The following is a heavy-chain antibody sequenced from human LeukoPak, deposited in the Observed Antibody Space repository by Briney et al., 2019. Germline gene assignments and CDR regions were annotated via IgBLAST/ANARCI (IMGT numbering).Heavy chain of an antibody. CDR1: GFTVSSNY. J-gene: IGHJ4*02. CDR3: ARDLLRDSSGYYSDY. D-gene: IGHD3-22*01. Sequence: QPGGSLRLSCAASGFTVSSNYMSWVRQAPGKGLEWVSVIYSGGSTYYADSVKGRFTISRDNSKNTLYLQMNSLRAEDTAVYYCARDLLRDSSGYYSDYWGQGTLVTVSS. CDR2: IYSGGST. V-gene: IGHV3-53*01.